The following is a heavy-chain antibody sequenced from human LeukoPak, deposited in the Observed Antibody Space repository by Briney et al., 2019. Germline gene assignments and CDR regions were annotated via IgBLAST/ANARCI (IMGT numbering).Heavy chain of an antibody. V-gene: IGHV3-21*01. D-gene: IGHD2-2*01. Sequence: KAGGSLRLSCGVSGFTLSRHSMNWVRQAPGKGLEWVSSISSSSSYIYYADSVKGRFTISRDNAKNSLYLQMNSPRAEDTAVYYCASFVPAAMPAMNAFDIWGQGTMVTVSS. J-gene: IGHJ3*02. CDR2: ISSSSSYI. CDR3: ASFVPAAMPAMNAFDI. CDR1: GFTLSRHS.